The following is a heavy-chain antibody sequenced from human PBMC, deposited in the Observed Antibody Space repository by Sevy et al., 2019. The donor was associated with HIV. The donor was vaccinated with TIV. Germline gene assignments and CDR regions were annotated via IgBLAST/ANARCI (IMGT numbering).Heavy chain of an antibody. Sequence: SETLSLTCTVSGGSISSSDSYWSWIRQPPGKGLEGFGYIHYTWGTYYNPFLKSRVAMSVDTSEKQFSLKLSFLTAADTAVYYCASKRGYNHGPFDYWGQGALVTVSS. J-gene: IGHJ4*02. CDR3: ASKRGYNHGPFDY. D-gene: IGHD5-12*01. CDR1: GGSISSSDSY. CDR2: IHYTWGT. V-gene: IGHV4-30-4*01.